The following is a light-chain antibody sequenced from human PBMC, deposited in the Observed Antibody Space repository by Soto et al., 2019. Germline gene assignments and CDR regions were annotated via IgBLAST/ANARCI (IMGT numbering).Light chain of an antibody. CDR3: LSFDSSLRVV. V-gene: IGLV1-40*01. J-gene: IGLJ2*01. CDR2: GNT. Sequence: QSVLTQPPSVSGAPGQRVTISCTGSSSNIGAGYDVHWYQQLPGRAPKLLIYGNTNRPSGVPDRFSGSKSGTSASLAITGLQAEAEADYYCLSFDSSLRVVFGGGTKLTVL. CDR1: SSNIGAGYD.